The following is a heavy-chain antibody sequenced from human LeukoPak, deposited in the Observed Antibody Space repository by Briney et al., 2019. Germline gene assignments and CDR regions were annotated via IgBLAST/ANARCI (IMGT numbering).Heavy chain of an antibody. CDR2: ICPGDSDT. V-gene: IGHV5-51*01. CDR1: GYSFTSYW. J-gene: IGHJ4*02. Sequence: GESLKISCKGSGYSFTSYWIGWVRQMPGKGLEWMGIICPGDSDTRYSPSFQGQVTISADKSINTASLQWSSLKASDTAMYYCARRAAAPDLTFDYWSQGTLVTVSS. D-gene: IGHD6-25*01. CDR3: ARRAAAPDLTFDY.